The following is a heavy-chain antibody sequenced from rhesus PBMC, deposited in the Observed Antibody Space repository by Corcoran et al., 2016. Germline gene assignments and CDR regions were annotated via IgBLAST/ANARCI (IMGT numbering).Heavy chain of an antibody. J-gene: IGHJ5-1*01. CDR1: GGSISSSY. D-gene: IGHD6-25*01. CDR2: TYGSGSYT. Sequence: QLQLQESGPGLVKPSETLSVTCAASGGSISSSYWSWIRPAPGKGLEGVGYTYGSGSYTNYNPSLKSRVTLSVDTSKNQLSLKLSSVTAADTAVYYCASGSWNRNRFDVWGPGVLVTVSS. V-gene: IGHV4-169*02. CDR3: ASGSWNRNRFDV.